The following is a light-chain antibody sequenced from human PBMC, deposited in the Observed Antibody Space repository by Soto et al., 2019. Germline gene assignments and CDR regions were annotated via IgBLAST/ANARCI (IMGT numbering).Light chain of an antibody. J-gene: IGKJ4*01. CDR1: ESVSSH. CDR2: GAS. Sequence: IVMTQSPATLSVSPGQRATLSCRASESVSSHLAWYQQKPGQAPRLLIYGASNRATGIPDRFSGGGSGTDFTLTISRLEPEDFAVYYCQQFSSYPLTFGGGTKVDI. CDR3: QQFSSYPLT. V-gene: IGKV3D-15*01.